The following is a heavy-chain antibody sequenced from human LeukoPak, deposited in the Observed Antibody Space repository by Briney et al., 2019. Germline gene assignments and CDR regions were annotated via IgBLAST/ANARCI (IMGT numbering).Heavy chain of an antibody. CDR1: GFTFGDYY. V-gene: IGHV3-11*04. Sequence: GGSLRLSCAASGFTFGDYYMSWIRQAPGKGLEWISYITFSSKTIYYADSVKGRFTITRDNAKKSLYPQMGSLRADDTAVYYCARSQKETHLGAYGGFRDAFDVWGQGTMVIVSS. CDR2: ITFSSKTI. CDR3: ARSQKETHLGAYGGFRDAFDV. D-gene: IGHD4-23*01. J-gene: IGHJ3*01.